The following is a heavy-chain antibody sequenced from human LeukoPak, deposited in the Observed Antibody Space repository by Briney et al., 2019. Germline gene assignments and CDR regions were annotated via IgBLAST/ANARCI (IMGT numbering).Heavy chain of an antibody. CDR3: ARGGEWFGESNLGFDY. V-gene: IGHV4-59*01. Sequence: SETLSLTCTVSGGSISSYYWSWIRQPPGKGLEWIGYIYYSGSTNYNPSLKSRVTISVDTSKNQFSLKLSSVTAADTAVYYCARGGEWFGESNLGFDYWGQGTLVTVSS. CDR1: GGSISSYY. CDR2: IYYSGST. D-gene: IGHD3-10*01. J-gene: IGHJ4*02.